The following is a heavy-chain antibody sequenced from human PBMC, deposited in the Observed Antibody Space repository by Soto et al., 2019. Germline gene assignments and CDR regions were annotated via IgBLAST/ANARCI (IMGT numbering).Heavy chain of an antibody. Sequence: ASVKVSCKASGYTFTGYYMHWVRQAPGQGLEWMGWINPNSGGTNYAQKFQGWVTMTRDTSISTAYMELSRLRSDDTAVYYCARDLGYCSGGSCSYGMDGWGQGTTVTVSS. CDR1: GYTFTGYY. D-gene: IGHD2-15*01. V-gene: IGHV1-2*04. CDR2: INPNSGGT. CDR3: ARDLGYCSGGSCSYGMDG. J-gene: IGHJ6*02.